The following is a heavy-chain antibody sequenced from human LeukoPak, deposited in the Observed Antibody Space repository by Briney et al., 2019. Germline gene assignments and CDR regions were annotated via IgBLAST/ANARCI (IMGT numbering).Heavy chain of an antibody. D-gene: IGHD3-16*01. CDR2: INHSGST. J-gene: IGHJ4*02. CDR1: GGSISSSSYY. V-gene: IGHV4-39*07. CDR3: ARVRLGRGYFDY. Sequence: KTSETLSLTCTVSGGSISSSSYYWGWIRQPPGKGLEWIGEINHSGSTNYNPSLKSRVTISVDTSKNQFSLKLSSVTAADTAVYYCARVRLGRGYFDYWGQGTLVTVSS.